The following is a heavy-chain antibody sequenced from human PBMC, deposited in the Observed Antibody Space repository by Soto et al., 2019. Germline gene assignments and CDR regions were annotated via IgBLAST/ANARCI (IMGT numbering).Heavy chain of an antibody. CDR2: ISGMGAGT. V-gene: IGHV3-23*01. CDR1: GFTFTTYA. Sequence: EVQLLDSGGGLVQPGGSLRLSCAASGFTFTTYAMNWVRQAPGKGMEWVSSISGMGAGTFYADSVKGRFTISRDNSKNTLYLQMNSLRAEDTVTYYFMKGGYNSRPDWGQVTLGTVSS. J-gene: IGHJ4*02. CDR3: MKGGYNSRPD. D-gene: IGHD5-12*01.